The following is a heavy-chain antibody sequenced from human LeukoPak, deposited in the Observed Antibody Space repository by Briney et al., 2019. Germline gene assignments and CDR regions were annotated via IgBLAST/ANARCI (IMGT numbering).Heavy chain of an antibody. CDR2: IIPIFGTA. Sequence: ASVKVSCKASGGTFSSYAISWVRQAPGQGLEWMGGIIPIFGTANYAQKFQGRVTITADESTSTAYMELSSLRSEDTAVYYCATDFYRGRQFDYWGQGTLVTVSS. CDR3: ATDFYRGRQFDY. D-gene: IGHD2/OR15-2a*01. V-gene: IGHV1-69*13. J-gene: IGHJ4*02. CDR1: GGTFSSYA.